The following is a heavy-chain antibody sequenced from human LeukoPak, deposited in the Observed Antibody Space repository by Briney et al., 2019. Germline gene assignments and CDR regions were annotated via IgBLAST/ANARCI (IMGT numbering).Heavy chain of an antibody. J-gene: IGHJ5*02. D-gene: IGHD3-10*01. V-gene: IGHV1-2*02. CDR1: GYTFTGYY. CDR3: SRHVVTLVRGVNNRKEDWFDP. CDR2: INTDSGGT. Sequence: ASVKVSCKASGYTFTGYYMHWVRRAPGQGLEWLGWINTDSGGTNYAQKFLGRVTMTRDKANSTAYLELSGLRSDDTAVYYCSRHVVTLVRGVNNRKEDWFDPWGQGTLVSVSS.